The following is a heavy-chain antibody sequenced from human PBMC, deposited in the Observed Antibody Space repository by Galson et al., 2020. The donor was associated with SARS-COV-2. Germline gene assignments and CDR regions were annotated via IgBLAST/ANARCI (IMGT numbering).Heavy chain of an antibody. CDR1: GGSISSGDYY. CDR3: ARGPHPEVGAGGYYYYGMDV. CDR2: IYYSGST. V-gene: IGHV4-30-4*01. J-gene: IGHJ6*02. D-gene: IGHD1-26*01. Sequence: SETLSLTCTVSGGSISSGDYYWSWIRQPPGKGLEWIGYIYYSGSTYYNPSLKSRVTRSVDTSKNQFSLKLSSVTAADTAVYYCARGPHPEVGAGGYYYYGMDVWGQGTTVTVSS.